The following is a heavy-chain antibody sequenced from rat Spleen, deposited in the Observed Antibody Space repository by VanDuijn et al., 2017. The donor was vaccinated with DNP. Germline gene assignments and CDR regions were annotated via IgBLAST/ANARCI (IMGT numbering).Heavy chain of an antibody. CDR3: AVEFGVPPNY. CDR2: VWIGGST. D-gene: IGHD4-3*01. Sequence: QVQLKESGPSLVQPSQTLSLTCTVSGFSLTSYAVSWVRQPPGKGLEWIGAVWIGGSTDYNSALKSRLTISRDTSKSQVLLKMNNLQTGDTAMYFCAVEFGVPPNYWGQGVMVTVSS. CDR1: GFSLTSYA. J-gene: IGHJ2*01. V-gene: IGHV2-15*01.